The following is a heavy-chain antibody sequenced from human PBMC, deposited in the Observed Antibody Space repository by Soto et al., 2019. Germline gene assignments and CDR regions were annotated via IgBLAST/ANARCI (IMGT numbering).Heavy chain of an antibody. J-gene: IGHJ4*02. CDR1: GVTFSSYS. CDR3: ARGLGIGSSSVDY. V-gene: IGHV3-21*01. CDR2: ISSSSSYI. Sequence: PGGSLRLSCAASGVTFSSYSMNWVRQAPGKGLEWVSSISSSSSYIYYADSVKGRFTISRDNAKNSLYLQMNSLRAEDTAVYYCARGLGIGSSSVDYWGQGTLVTVSS. D-gene: IGHD6-6*01.